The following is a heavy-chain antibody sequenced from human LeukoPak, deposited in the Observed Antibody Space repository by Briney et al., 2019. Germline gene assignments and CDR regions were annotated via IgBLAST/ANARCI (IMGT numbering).Heavy chain of an antibody. D-gene: IGHD6-19*01. V-gene: IGHV4-38-2*02. J-gene: IGHJ4*02. CDR1: GYSISSGYQ. CDR2: IYHSGST. Sequence: NPSETLSLTCAVSGYSISSGYQWGWIRQPPGKGLEWIGSIYHSGSTYYNPSLKSRVTISVDTSKNQFSLKLTSVTAADTAVYYCARDSRSGWYRSHYWGQGTLVTVSS. CDR3: ARDSRSGWYRSHY.